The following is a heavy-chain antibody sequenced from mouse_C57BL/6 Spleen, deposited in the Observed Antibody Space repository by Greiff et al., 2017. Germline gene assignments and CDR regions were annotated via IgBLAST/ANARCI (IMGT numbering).Heavy chain of an antibody. D-gene: IGHD2-4*01. Sequence: VQLQQPGAELVRPGSSVKLSCKASGYTFTSYWMHWVKQRPIQGLEWIGNIDPSDSETHYNQKFKDKATLTVDKSSSTAYMQLSSLTSEDSAVYYCARTYDYDRGPFDYWGQGTTLTVSS. CDR3: ARTYDYDRGPFDY. CDR2: IDPSDSET. J-gene: IGHJ2*01. CDR1: GYTFTSYW. V-gene: IGHV1-52*01.